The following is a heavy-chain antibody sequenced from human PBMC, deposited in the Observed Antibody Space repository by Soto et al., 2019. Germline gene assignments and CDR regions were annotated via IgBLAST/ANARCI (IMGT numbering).Heavy chain of an antibody. Sequence: WASVKVSCKTSGYVFTSFAIHWMRQAPGQGPEWMGWINTGNGDSKYSEKFQDRVTITRDTSATTAYMELSSLRSEDTAVYYCARSKTIVMPGFDHWGQGTLVTVSS. CDR1: GYVFTSFA. CDR3: ARSKTIVMPGFDH. D-gene: IGHD2-21*01. J-gene: IGHJ4*02. CDR2: INTGNGDS. V-gene: IGHV1-3*04.